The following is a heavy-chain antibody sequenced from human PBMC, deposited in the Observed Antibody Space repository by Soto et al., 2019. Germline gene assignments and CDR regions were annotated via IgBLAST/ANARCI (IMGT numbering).Heavy chain of an antibody. D-gene: IGHD6-13*01. CDR1: GGSISSGGYY. Sequence: QVQLQESGPGLVKPSQTLSLTCTVSGGSISSGGYYWSWIRQHPGKGLEWIGYIYYSGSTYYNPSLRNRFTISVDTSKNQFSLKLSSVTAADTAVYYCARGTGIAAAGSGGDLFQHWGQGTLVTVSS. CDR2: IYYSGST. V-gene: IGHV4-31*03. CDR3: ARGTGIAAAGSGGDLFQH. J-gene: IGHJ1*01.